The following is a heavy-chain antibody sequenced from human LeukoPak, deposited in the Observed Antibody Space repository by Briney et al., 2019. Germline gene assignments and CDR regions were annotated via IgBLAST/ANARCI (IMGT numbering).Heavy chain of an antibody. CDR2: IRTKDNNYAT. CDR3: SSKDWSGSGPYSDY. D-gene: IGHD3-3*01. Sequence: TGGSLRLSCAASGLTFSGSAMHWVRRASGKGLEWVGRIRTKDNNYATAYAASVKGRFTISRDDSKNTAYLQMNSLKTDDTAVYYCSSKDWSGSGPYSDYWGQGTLVTVSS. J-gene: IGHJ4*02. V-gene: IGHV3-73*01. CDR1: GLTFSGSA.